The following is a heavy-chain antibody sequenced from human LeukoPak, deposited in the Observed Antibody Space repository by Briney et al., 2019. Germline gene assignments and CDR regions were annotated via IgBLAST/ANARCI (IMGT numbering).Heavy chain of an antibody. V-gene: IGHV1-2*02. D-gene: IGHD2-15*01. Sequence: ASVKVSCKASGYTFTGYYMHWVRQAPGQGLEWMGWINPNSGGTNYAQKFQGRVTMTRDTSISTAYMELSRLRSDDTAVYYCARDIVVVVAATLALPYYVMDVWAKGPRSPSP. J-gene: IGHJ6*02. CDR1: GYTFTGYY. CDR3: ARDIVVVVAATLALPYYVMDV. CDR2: INPNSGGT.